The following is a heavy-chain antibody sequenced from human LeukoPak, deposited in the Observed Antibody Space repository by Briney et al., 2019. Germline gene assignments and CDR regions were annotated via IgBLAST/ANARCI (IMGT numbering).Heavy chain of an antibody. Sequence: GASVKVSCKASGYTFTSYGISWVRQAPGQGLEWMGWISAYNGNTNYAQKLQGRVTMTTDTSTSTAYMKLRSLRSDDTAVYYCARGRRYCSSTSCYNWFDPWGQGTLVTVSS. V-gene: IGHV1-18*01. CDR1: GYTFTSYG. CDR2: ISAYNGNT. D-gene: IGHD2-2*01. J-gene: IGHJ5*02. CDR3: ARGRRYCSSTSCYNWFDP.